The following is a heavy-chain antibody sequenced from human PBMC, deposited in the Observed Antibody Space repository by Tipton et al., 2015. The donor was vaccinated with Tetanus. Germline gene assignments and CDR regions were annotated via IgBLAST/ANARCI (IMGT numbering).Heavy chain of an antibody. CDR2: DSGYSGNT. CDR1: GYTFTKYG. D-gene: IGHD6-19*01. J-gene: IGHJ4*02. V-gene: IGHV1-18*01. CDR3: AGLVKQWLVPEDY. Sequence: QVQLVQSGAEVKQPGASVKVSCKASGYTFTKYGINWVRQAPGQGLEWMGWDSGYSGNTNYAQKLQGRVTMTTDTSTNTAYMELRSLTSDDTAVYFCAGLVKQWLVPEDYWGQGTLVTVSS.